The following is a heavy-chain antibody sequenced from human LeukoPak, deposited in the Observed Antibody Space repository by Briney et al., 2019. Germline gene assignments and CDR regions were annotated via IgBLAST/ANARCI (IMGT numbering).Heavy chain of an antibody. Sequence: SVKVSCKASGGTFSSYAISWVRQAPGQGLEWMGRIIPILGIANYAQKFQGRVTITADKSTSTAYKELSSLRSEDTAVYYCARHRMVTTIIQHWGQGTLVTVSS. D-gene: IGHD4-17*01. CDR2: IIPILGIA. V-gene: IGHV1-69*04. CDR3: ARHRMVTTIIQH. J-gene: IGHJ1*01. CDR1: GGTFSSYA.